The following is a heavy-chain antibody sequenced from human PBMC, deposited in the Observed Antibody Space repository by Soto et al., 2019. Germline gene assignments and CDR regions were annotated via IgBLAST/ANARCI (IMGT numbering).Heavy chain of an antibody. J-gene: IGHJ4*02. D-gene: IGHD4-4*01. CDR1: GYTFTGYY. Sequence: ASVKVSCKASGYTFTGYYMHWVRQAPGQGLEWMGWINPNSGGTNYAQKFQGWVTMTRDTSISTAYMELSRLRSDDTAVYSCARDRGGSNYAYDYGGQGTLVTVSS. CDR2: INPNSGGT. CDR3: ARDRGGSNYAYDY. V-gene: IGHV1-2*04.